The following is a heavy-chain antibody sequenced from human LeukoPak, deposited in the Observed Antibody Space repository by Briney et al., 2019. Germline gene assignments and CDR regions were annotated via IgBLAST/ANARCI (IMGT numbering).Heavy chain of an antibody. V-gene: IGHV3-23*01. CDR3: AKGSGYSYVNFDY. Sequence: GGSLRLSCAASGFTFSSYAMSWVRQAPGKGLEWVLAISGSGGSTYYADSVKGRFTISRDNSKNTLYLQMNSLRAEDTAVYYCAKGSGYSYVNFDYWGRGTLVTVSS. CDR2: ISGSGGST. CDR1: GFTFSSYA. J-gene: IGHJ4*02. D-gene: IGHD5-18*01.